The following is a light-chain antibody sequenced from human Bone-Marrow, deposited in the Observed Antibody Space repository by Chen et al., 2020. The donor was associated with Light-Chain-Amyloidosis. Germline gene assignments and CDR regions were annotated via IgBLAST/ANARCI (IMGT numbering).Light chain of an antibody. CDR1: NIGSKS. J-gene: IGLJ1*01. V-gene: IGLV3-21*02. Sequence: SYVLTQPPSVSVAPGQTARITCGGYNIGSKSVHWYQQKPGQAPVLVVFDERDRPSGIPARRPGSNSENTATLTISRVEAGDEADYYCQVWDSSSDPPYVFGTGTKVTVL. CDR3: QVWDSSSDPPYV. CDR2: DER.